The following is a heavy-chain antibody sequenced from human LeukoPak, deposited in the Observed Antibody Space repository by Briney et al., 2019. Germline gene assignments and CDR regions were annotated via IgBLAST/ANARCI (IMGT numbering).Heavy chain of an antibody. CDR1: AGSISSGGYY. V-gene: IGHV4-31*03. D-gene: IGHD2-2*01. Sequence: SQTLSLTCTVSAGSISSGGYYWSWIRQHPGKGLEWIWYIYYSRSTYYNPSLKTRVTISVDTSKNQFSLKLSSVTAADTAVYYCARDLGCSSTSCPEDYYYYGMDVWGKGTTVTVSS. J-gene: IGHJ6*04. CDR2: IYYSRST. CDR3: ARDLGCSSTSCPEDYYYYGMDV.